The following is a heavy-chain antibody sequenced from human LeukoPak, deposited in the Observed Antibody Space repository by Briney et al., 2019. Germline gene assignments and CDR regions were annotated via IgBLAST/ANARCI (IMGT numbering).Heavy chain of an antibody. CDR1: GVTVSSNH. V-gene: IGHV3-66*01. CDR3: VRDAS. J-gene: IGHJ4*02. Sequence: GGSLRLSCAVSGVTVSSNHMSWVRQAPGKGLEWVSAIYSGGGTYYADSVKGRFTLSRDISKNTLYLQMNSLRAEDPAVYYCVRDASWGQGTLVTVSS. CDR2: IYSGGGT.